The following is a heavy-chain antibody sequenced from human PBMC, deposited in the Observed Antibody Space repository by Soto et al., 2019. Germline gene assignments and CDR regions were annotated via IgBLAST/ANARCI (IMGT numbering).Heavy chain of an antibody. J-gene: IGHJ4*02. D-gene: IGHD3-22*01. Sequence: QVQLVQSGAEVKKPGASVKVSCKASGYTFTSYGISWVRQAPRQGLEWMGWISAYNGNTNYAQKLQGRVTMTTDTSTSTAYMELSSLRSDDTAVYYCARDTYYYDSSGYVPFAYWGQGTLVTVSS. CDR1: GYTFTSYG. CDR2: ISAYNGNT. V-gene: IGHV1-18*04. CDR3: ARDTYYYDSSGYVPFAY.